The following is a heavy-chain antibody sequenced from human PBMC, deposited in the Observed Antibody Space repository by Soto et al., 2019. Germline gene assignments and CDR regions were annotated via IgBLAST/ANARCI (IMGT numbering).Heavy chain of an antibody. CDR3: AKGRVVGVTTCPDF. Sequence: EVQLLESGGGLVQPGGSLRLSCAASGFTFSNFAMSWYRQAPGKGLEWVSVIYGNGRSKYHADSVQGRFTISRDNSKNALYLQMNSLRAGDTALYYCAKGRVVGVTTCPDFWGQGTLVTVSS. V-gene: IGHV3-23*01. J-gene: IGHJ4*02. CDR2: IYGNGRSK. D-gene: IGHD1-26*01. CDR1: GFTFSNFA.